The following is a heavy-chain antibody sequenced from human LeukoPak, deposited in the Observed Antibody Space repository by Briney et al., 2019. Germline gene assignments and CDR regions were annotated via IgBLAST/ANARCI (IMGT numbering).Heavy chain of an antibody. Sequence: GGTLRLSCAASGFTFSRYSMNWVPQAPGKGLEWVSYVSSSSSTIYYADSVNGRFTISRDNAKNSLYLQMDSLGAEDTDVYYCVIMSRGASGYYYWDQGTLVTVSS. J-gene: IGHJ4*02. CDR2: VSSSSSTI. V-gene: IGHV3-48*01. D-gene: IGHD3-22*01. CDR3: VIMSRGASGYYY. CDR1: GFTFSRYS.